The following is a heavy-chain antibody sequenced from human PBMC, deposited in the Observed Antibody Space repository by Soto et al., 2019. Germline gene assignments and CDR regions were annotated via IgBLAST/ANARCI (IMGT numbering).Heavy chain of an antibody. V-gene: IGHV4-31*03. D-gene: IGHD3-16*01. Sequence: SETLSLTCSVSGGPFPSGGYYWSWIRQEPGKGLEWIGYIYYNGDTSYNPSLRSRVTISADTSKTQFSLRLRSVTSADTAVYYCARGDSQVSSVFDYWGQGMLVTVSS. CDR2: IYYNGDT. CDR1: GGPFPSGGYY. J-gene: IGHJ4*02. CDR3: ARGDSQVSSVFDY.